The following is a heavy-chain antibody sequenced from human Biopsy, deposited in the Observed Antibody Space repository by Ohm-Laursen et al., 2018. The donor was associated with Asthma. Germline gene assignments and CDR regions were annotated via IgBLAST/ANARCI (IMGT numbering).Heavy chain of an antibody. J-gene: IGHJ4*02. Sequence: SLRLSCAASGFSFNSYGMHWVRQAPGKGLEWVAVMSFDGRQTYYADSVKGRFTISRDNSKNTLYLQMNSLGVEDTAVYYCARGDSSGWSHYYFDYWGQGTLVTVSS. CDR3: ARGDSSGWSHYYFDY. CDR1: GFSFNSYG. D-gene: IGHD6-19*01. CDR2: MSFDGRQT. V-gene: IGHV3-30*03.